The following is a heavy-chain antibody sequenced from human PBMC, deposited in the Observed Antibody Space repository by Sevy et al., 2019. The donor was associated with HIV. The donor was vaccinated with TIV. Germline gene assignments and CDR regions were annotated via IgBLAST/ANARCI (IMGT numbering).Heavy chain of an antibody. Sequence: ASVKVSCKASGYTFTSYYMHWVRQAPGQGLEWMGIINPSGGSTSYAQKFQGRVTMTRDTSTSTVYMELSSLRSEDTAVYYCARDPGSYCSGGSWYRGPAYCFDYWGQGTLVTVSS. J-gene: IGHJ4*02. CDR1: GYTFTSYY. CDR2: INPSGGST. V-gene: IGHV1-46*01. CDR3: ARDPGSYCSGGSWYRGPAYCFDY. D-gene: IGHD2-15*01.